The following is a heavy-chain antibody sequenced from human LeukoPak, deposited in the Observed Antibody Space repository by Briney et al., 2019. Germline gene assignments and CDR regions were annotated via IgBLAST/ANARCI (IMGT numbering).Heavy chain of an antibody. D-gene: IGHD3-10*01. Sequence: SETLSLTCTVSGGSISSYYWSWIRQPPGKGLEWIGYIYYSGSTNYNTSFNSRVTISLDASKRQFSLTLRSVTAADSAIYYCARASGSGNGYSYYMNIWGKGTTVTVSS. J-gene: IGHJ6*03. V-gene: IGHV4-59*01. CDR1: GGSISSYY. CDR3: ARASGSGNGYSYYMNI. CDR2: IYYSGST.